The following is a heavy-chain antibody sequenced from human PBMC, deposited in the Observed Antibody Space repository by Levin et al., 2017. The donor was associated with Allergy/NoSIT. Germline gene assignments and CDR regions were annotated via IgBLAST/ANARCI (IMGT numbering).Heavy chain of an antibody. D-gene: IGHD1-1*01. CDR2: ISPSTGDS. V-gene: IGHV1-2*04. Sequence: GESLKISCQASGYIFTHYFIHWMRQAPGQGLEWVGRISPSTGDSNSARRFEASVTMTADTSTSTAYLALRGLKYDDSAIYFCATTTSGTPIFDFWGQGTLVTVSS. CDR3: ATTTSGTPIFDF. J-gene: IGHJ4*02. CDR1: GYIFTHYF.